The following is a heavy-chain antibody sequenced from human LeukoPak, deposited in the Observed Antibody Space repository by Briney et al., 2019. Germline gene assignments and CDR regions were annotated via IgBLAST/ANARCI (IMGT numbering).Heavy chain of an antibody. D-gene: IGHD6-19*01. V-gene: IGHV1-2*02. CDR3: ARDLYQWLPSTRPRDYYYYMDV. CDR2: INPNSGGT. J-gene: IGHJ6*03. Sequence: ASVTVSFKASGYTFTVYYIHWVRQAPGQGLEYMGWINPNSGGTNYAQKFQGRVTMTRDTSISTAYMELSRLRSDDTAVYYCARDLYQWLPSTRPRDYYYYMDVWGEGTTVTVSS. CDR1: GYTFTVYY.